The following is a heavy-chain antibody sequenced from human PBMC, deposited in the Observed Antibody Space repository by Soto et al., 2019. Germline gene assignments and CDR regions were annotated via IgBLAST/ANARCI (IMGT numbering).Heavy chain of an antibody. V-gene: IGHV4-59*01. J-gene: IGHJ4*02. Sequence: PSETLSLTCTVSGGSIISYYWSWIRQPPGKGLEWIGYIYYSGSTNYNPSLKSRVTISVDTSKNQFSLKLSSVTAADTAVYYCARARRIAVAGTPPNFFDYWGQGTLVTVSS. CDR2: IYYSGST. CDR1: GGSIISYY. CDR3: ARARRIAVAGTPPNFFDY. D-gene: IGHD6-19*01.